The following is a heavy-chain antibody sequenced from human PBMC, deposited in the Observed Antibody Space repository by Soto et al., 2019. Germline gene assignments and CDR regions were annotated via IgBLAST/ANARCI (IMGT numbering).Heavy chain of an antibody. V-gene: IGHV3-48*02. CDR3: ARGDRFRCSGDRCFSDGLFLS. CDR2: INGSSSTM. Sequence: EVQLVESGGGLLQRGGPLRLPFEASGFPFGIYSMTWVRQAQGKGLEWISYINGSSSTMYYADSVKGRFIISRDNADNSLYLQINSLIDADTAVYYCARGDRFRCSGDRCFSDGLFLSWGQGTLVTVSS. CDR1: GFPFGIYS. J-gene: IGHJ5*02. D-gene: IGHD2-15*01.